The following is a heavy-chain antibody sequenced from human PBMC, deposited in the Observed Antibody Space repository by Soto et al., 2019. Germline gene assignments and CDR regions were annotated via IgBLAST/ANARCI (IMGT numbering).Heavy chain of an antibody. V-gene: IGHV1-69*12. CDR2: IIPVFGTA. J-gene: IGHJ6*02. CDR3: ARGDATKIIVTTYYGMDV. Sequence: QVQLVQSGAEVKKPGFSVMVSCKDSGGTLSNYGVSWGRQAPGQGLEWLGGIIPVFGTANYAHKFQGRLTITADESTSTVYMDVSSLRSEDTAVYYCARGDATKIIVTTYYGMDVWGQGTTVTVSS. CDR1: GGTLSNYG. D-gene: IGHD4-17*01.